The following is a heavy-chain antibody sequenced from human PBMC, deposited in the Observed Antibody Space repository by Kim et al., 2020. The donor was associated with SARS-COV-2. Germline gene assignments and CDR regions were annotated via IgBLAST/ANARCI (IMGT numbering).Heavy chain of an antibody. Sequence: IYAQKFQGRVTMTEDTSTDTAYMELSSLRSEDTAVYYCATVSFGVGLFDYWGQGTLVTVSS. CDR3: ATVSFGVGLFDY. V-gene: IGHV1-24*01. J-gene: IGHJ4*02. D-gene: IGHD3-3*01.